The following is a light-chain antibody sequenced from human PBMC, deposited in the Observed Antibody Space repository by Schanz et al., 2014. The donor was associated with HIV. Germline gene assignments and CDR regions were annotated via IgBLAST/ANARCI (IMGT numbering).Light chain of an antibody. Sequence: QSVLTQPPSVSAAPGQKVTISCSGSSSNIGNNYVSWYQQFPGTAPKLLIYDNYQRPSGVPDRFSGSKSGTSATLLITGLQTGDEADYYCGTWDSTLSSVIFGGGTKLTVL. CDR3: GTWDSTLSSVI. CDR2: DNY. CDR1: SSNIGNNY. J-gene: IGLJ2*01. V-gene: IGLV1-51*01.